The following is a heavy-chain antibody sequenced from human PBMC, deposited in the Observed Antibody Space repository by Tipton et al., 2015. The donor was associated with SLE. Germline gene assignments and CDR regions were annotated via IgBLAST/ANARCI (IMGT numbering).Heavy chain of an antibody. CDR2: IYTSGST. J-gene: IGHJ4*02. D-gene: IGHD4-17*01. Sequence: TLSLTCAVSGGSISSGSYYWSWIRQPAGKGLEWIGRIYTSGSTNYNPSLKSRVTISVDTSKNQFSLKLSSVTAADTAVYYCARDPNGGYGTFDFWGQGALVTVSS. CDR1: GGSISSGSYY. V-gene: IGHV4-61*02. CDR3: ARDPNGGYGTFDF.